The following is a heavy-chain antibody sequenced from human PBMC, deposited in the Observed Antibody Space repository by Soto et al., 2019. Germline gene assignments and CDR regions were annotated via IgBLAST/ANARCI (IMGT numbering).Heavy chain of an antibody. Sequence: SETLSLTCTVSGDSISGHFLSWIRQPAGKGLEWVGRIHSTGVTSYNPSLKSRVTMSVDTSNNQFSLNLRSVTAADTAVYYCTRGAGPPWFDLWGQGTQVTVSS. CDR1: GDSISGHF. CDR3: TRGAGPPWFDL. CDR2: IHSTGVT. J-gene: IGHJ5*02. V-gene: IGHV4-4*07.